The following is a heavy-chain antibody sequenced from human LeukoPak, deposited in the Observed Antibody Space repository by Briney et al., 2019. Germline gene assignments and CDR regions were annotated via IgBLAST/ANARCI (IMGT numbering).Heavy chain of an antibody. D-gene: IGHD3-10*01. CDR2: IKQDGSLA. V-gene: IGHV3-7*01. J-gene: IGHJ4*02. CDR3: ARWTGVIDQ. CDR1: GFTFENYW. Sequence: GGSLTLSCAASGFTFENYWMHWVRLAPGKAPESVANIKQDGSLAHYLHSVKGRFTISRDNTNNSLILQINSLLAEDTAVYYCARWTGVIDQWGQGTLVTVSP.